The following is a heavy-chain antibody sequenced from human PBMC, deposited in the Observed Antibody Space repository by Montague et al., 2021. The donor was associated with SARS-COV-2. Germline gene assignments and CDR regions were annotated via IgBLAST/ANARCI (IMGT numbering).Heavy chain of an antibody. CDR2: IYYSGNT. J-gene: IGHJ4*02. CDR1: GGSISSYY. D-gene: IGHD5-24*01. V-gene: IGHV4-59*01. CDR3: ARVFPRWLQFDPYFDY. Sequence: SETLSLTCTVSGGSISSYYWSWIRQPPGKGLEWIGYIYYSGNTNYNPSXXSRVTISVDTSKNQFSLKLSSVTAADTAVYYCARVFPRWLQFDPYFDYWGQGTLVTVSS.